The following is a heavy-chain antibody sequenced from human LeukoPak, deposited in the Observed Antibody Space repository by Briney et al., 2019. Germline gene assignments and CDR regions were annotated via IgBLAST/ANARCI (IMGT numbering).Heavy chain of an antibody. CDR2: INHSGST. CDR3: ARGKYYYDSSGYYLEACPYGMDV. J-gene: IGHJ6*02. D-gene: IGHD3-22*01. V-gene: IGHV4-34*01. CDR1: GGSFSGYY. Sequence: PSETLSLTCAVYGGSFSGYYWSWIRQPPGKGLEWIGEINHSGSTNYNPSLKSRVTISVDTSKNQFSLKLSSVTAADTAVYYCARGKYYYDSSGYYLEACPYGMDVWGQGTTVTVSS.